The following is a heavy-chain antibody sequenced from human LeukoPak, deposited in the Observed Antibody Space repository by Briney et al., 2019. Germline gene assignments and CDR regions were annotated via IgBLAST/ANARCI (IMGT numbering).Heavy chain of an antibody. J-gene: IGHJ3*01. CDR1: GGSISSANHF. D-gene: IGHD1-26*01. CDR3: AREVIIVGDSDAFDL. Sequence: PSETLSLTCTISGGSISSANHFWSWVRQSPGEGLEWIGYIFYDGRVHYNPSLRSRLSMSIDVSKNQFSLSLGSVTAADTAIYYCAREVIIVGDSDAFDLWGHGTMVTVSS. V-gene: IGHV4-30-4*08. CDR2: IFYDGRV.